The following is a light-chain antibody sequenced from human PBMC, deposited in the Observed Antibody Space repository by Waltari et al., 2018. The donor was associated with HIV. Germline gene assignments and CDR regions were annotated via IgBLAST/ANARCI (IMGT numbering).Light chain of an antibody. J-gene: IGKJ1*01. CDR1: HDVSDY. CDR3: QHYYTSPGA. Sequence: AIWLTQSPSSVSASIGDRVTLTCRASHDVSDYLAWYRQKPGKAPELLIYGASTLQSGVPSRFSGSGSGTDFTLTISCLQSEDFATFYCQHYYTSPGAFGQGTQVQIK. V-gene: IGKV1-8*01. CDR2: GAS.